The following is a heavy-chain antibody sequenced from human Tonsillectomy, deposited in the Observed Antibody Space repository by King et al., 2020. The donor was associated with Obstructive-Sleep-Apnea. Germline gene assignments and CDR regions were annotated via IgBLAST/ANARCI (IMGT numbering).Heavy chain of an antibody. CDR1: GFTFSNHA. CDR3: ARESGWTSATIFYGMDV. J-gene: IGHJ6*02. D-gene: IGHD6-19*01. V-gene: IGHV3-30*14. CDR2: ILYDENSK. Sequence: VQLVQSGGGVVQPGRSLRLSCAASGFTFSNHAMHWVRQAPGKGLEWVAVILYDENSKFCAAYVKGRFTISRDNSKNALYLQMNSLRAEDTAVYYCARESGWTSATIFYGMDVWGQGTTVTVSS.